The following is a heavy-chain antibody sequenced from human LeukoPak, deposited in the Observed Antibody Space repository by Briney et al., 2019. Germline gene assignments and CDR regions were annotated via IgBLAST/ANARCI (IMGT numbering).Heavy chain of an antibody. CDR1: AYKFTNFW. D-gene: IGHD3-22*01. CDR3: ARRPRPTYYYDSSGYGGPFDY. V-gene: IGHV5-51*01. J-gene: IGHJ4*02. Sequence: GESLKISCKGSAYKFTNFWIDWVRQMPGKGLKWMGIIYPADSHSRHSPSLQGQVTISADKSIRTAYLQWSSLKASDTAMYYCARRPRPTYYYDSSGYGGPFDYWGQGTLVTVSS. CDR2: IYPADSHS.